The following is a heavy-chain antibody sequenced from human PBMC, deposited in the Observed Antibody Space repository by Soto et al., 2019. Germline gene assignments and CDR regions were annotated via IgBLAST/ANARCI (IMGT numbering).Heavy chain of an antibody. J-gene: IGHJ4*02. CDR1: GFTFSSYA. D-gene: IGHD3-10*01. CDR3: ARDDGSGSLRAHELNY. V-gene: IGHV3-30-3*01. CDR2: ISYDGSNK. Sequence: GGSLRLSCAASGFTFSSYAMHWVRQAPGKGLEWVAVISYDGSNKYYADSVKGRFTISRDNSKNTLYLQMNSLRAEDTAVYYCARDDGSGSLRAHELNYWGQGTLVTVSS.